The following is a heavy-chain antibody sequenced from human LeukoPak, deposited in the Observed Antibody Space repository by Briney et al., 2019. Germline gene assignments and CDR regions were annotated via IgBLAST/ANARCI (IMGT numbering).Heavy chain of an antibody. D-gene: IGHD5-18*01. J-gene: IGHJ5*02. V-gene: IGHV3-33*01. Sequence: PGGSLRLSCAASGFTFSSYGMHWVRQAPGKGLEWVAVIWYDGSNKYYADSVKGRFTISRGNSKNTLYLQMSSLRAEDTAVYYCALNPWPDTAMVETFDPWGQGTLVTVSS. CDR2: IWYDGSNK. CDR3: ALNPWPDTAMVETFDP. CDR1: GFTFSSYG.